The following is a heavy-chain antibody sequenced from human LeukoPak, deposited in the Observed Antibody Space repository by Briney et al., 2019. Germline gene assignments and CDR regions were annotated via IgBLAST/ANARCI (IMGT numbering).Heavy chain of an antibody. D-gene: IGHD6-6*01. Sequence: GGPLRLSCAASGFTFSNSDMIWVRHAPGKGLEGVTTLSGSGGRTYYADYMRGRFTISRDNPKNTLYLQMNSLRDEDTAIYYCANDKGRIHIAAPKDAFDIWGQGTMVTVSS. V-gene: IGHV3-23*01. CDR2: LSGSGGRT. CDR3: ANDKGRIHIAAPKDAFDI. CDR1: GFTFSNSD. J-gene: IGHJ3*02.